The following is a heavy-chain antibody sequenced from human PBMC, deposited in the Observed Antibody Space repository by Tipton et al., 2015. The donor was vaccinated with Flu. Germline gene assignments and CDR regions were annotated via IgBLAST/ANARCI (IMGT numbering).Heavy chain of an antibody. CDR3: TTDPDDSSGYYYGGPNSIDY. V-gene: IGHV3-15*01. CDR1: GFTFSNAW. D-gene: IGHD3-22*01. Sequence: SLRLSCAASGFTFSNAWMSWVRQAPGKGLEWVGRIKSKTDGGTTDYAAPVKGRFTISRDDSKNTLYLQMNSLKTEDTAVYYCTTDPDDSSGYYYGGPNSIDYWGQGTLVTVSS. J-gene: IGHJ4*02. CDR2: IKSKTDGGTT.